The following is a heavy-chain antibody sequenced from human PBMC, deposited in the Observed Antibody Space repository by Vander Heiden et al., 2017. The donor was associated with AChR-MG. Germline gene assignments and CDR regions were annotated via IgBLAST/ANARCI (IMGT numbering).Heavy chain of an antibody. D-gene: IGHD2-21*01. V-gene: IGHV5-51*01. J-gene: IGHJ4*02. Sequence: EVQLVQSGAEVKKPGDSLRISCQASGYSFRTTWIGWVRQVPGEGLELVGIIYPGDSDTRYSPSFQGQVTISVDKTINTAYLQWGSLKASDTAMYFCAKFIPGDRRCFDNWGQGSLVTVSS. CDR3: AKFIPGDRRCFDN. CDR1: GYSFRTTW. CDR2: IYPGDSDT.